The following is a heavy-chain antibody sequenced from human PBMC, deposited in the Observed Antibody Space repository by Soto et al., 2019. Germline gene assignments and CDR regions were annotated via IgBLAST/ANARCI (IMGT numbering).Heavy chain of an antibody. J-gene: IGHJ4*02. V-gene: IGHV4-59*01. CDR2: VYYSGNT. CDR1: GGSISSYY. CDR3: ARESGSYDPLDY. Sequence: SETLSLTCSVSGGSISSYYWSWIRQPPGKGLEWIGYVYYSGNTNYNPSLKSRVTMSVDTSKNQFSLKLSSVTAADTAVYYCARESGSYDPLDYWGQGTLVTV. D-gene: IGHD1-26*01.